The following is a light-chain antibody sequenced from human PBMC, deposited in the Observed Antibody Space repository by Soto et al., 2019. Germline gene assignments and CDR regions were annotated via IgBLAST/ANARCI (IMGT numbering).Light chain of an antibody. CDR1: QTVSITY. Sequence: VMTQSPATLSVSPGESATLSCRASQTVSITYLTWYQQKPGQAPRLLIFGASKRATGIPDRFSGSGSGRDFTLTISGLEPEDFAVYYCQKYGSSPLISFGQGTRLEI. CDR2: GAS. V-gene: IGKV3-20*01. CDR3: QKYGSSPLIS. J-gene: IGKJ5*01.